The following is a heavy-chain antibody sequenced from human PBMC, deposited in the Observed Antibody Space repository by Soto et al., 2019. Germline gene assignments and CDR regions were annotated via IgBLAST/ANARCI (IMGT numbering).Heavy chain of an antibody. CDR2: INPSGGST. CDR3: ARGNIVVVVAATYPDFYYYGMVV. CDR1: GYTFTSYY. J-gene: IGHJ6*02. D-gene: IGHD2-15*01. Sequence: ASVKVSCKASGYTFTSYYMHWVRQAPGQGLEWMGIINPSGGSTSYAQKFQGRVTMTRDTSTSTVYMELSSLRSEDTAVYYCARGNIVVVVAATYPDFYYYGMVVWGQGTTVTVSS. V-gene: IGHV1-46*01.